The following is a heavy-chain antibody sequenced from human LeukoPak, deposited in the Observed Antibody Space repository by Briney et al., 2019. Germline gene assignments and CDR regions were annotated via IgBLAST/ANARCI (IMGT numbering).Heavy chain of an antibody. Sequence: PSETLSLTCTVSGGSISSGSYYWSWIRQPAGKGLEWIGRIYTSGSTNYNPSLKSRVTISVDTSKNQVSLKLSSVTAADTAVYSCAREATIFGVVIMDAFDIWGQGTMVTVSS. CDR2: IYTSGST. V-gene: IGHV4-61*02. J-gene: IGHJ3*02. CDR1: GGSISSGSYY. CDR3: AREATIFGVVIMDAFDI. D-gene: IGHD3-3*01.